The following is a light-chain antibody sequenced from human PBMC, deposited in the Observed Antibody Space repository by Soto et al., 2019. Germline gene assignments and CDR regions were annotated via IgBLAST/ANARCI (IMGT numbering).Light chain of an antibody. J-gene: IGKJ4*01. CDR2: LGS. CDR1: QSLLHSDGYNY. Sequence: VMTQSPLSLPVTPGEPASISCRSSQSLLHSDGYNYLGWYLQKPGHSPQLLIYLGSNRASGVPDRFSGSGSGTDFTLKISRVEAEDVGVYYCMQALQTPTFGGGTKVEIK. CDR3: MQALQTPT. V-gene: IGKV2-28*01.